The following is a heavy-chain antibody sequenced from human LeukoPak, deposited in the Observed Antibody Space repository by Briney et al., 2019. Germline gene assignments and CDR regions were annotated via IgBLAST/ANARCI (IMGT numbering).Heavy chain of an antibody. CDR2: ITSSGTYT. D-gene: IGHD1-26*01. CDR3: ARDPYSGNYGTYYYYYMDV. V-gene: IGHV3-21*01. CDR1: GFTFSNYN. Sequence: GGSLRLSCADSGFTFSNYNMNWVRQAPGKAMEWVSSITSSGTYTFYADSVKGRFTISRDNAKNSLYLQMDSLGPEDTAVYYCARDPYSGNYGTYYYYYMDVWGKGTTVTISS. J-gene: IGHJ6*03.